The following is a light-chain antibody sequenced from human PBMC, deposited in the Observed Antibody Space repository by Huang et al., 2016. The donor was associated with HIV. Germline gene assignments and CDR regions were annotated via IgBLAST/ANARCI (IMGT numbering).Light chain of an antibody. CDR3: QQYNSYPYT. CDR2: DAS. J-gene: IGKJ2*01. Sequence: DIQMTQSPSTLSASVGDRVTITCRASQSINAWLAWYQQKPGKAPELLIVDASTLETGVPSTFSGSGYGTEFTLDISSLQPHDLATYYCQQYNSYPYTFGQGTKLEI. CDR1: QSINAW. V-gene: IGKV1-5*01.